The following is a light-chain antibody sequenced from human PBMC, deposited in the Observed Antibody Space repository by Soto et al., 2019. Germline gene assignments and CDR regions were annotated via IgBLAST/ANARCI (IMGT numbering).Light chain of an antibody. CDR1: QDISNY. CDR3: QQYQSYSRT. CDR2: DAS. Sequence: DIQMTQSPSSLSASVGDRVTITCQASQDISNYLNWYQQKTGKAPKLLIYDASNLETGVPSRFSGRGSGTEFTLTISSLKPDDFATYYCQQYQSYSRTFGQGTKVDIK. J-gene: IGKJ1*01. V-gene: IGKV1-33*01.